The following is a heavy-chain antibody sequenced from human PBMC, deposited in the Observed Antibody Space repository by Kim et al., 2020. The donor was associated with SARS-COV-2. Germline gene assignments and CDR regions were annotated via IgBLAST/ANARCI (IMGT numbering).Heavy chain of an antibody. CDR2: IYYSGST. J-gene: IGHJ2*01. CDR1: GGSISSYY. CDR3: AGGWRGIHRSYCYFDL. Sequence: SETLSLTCTVSGGSISSYYWSWIRQPPGKGLEWIGYIYYSGSTNYNPSLKSRVTIPVDTSKNQFTLKLSSVTAADTAVYYCAGGWRGIHRSYCYFDLWGRGTLVTVSS. V-gene: IGHV4-59*01.